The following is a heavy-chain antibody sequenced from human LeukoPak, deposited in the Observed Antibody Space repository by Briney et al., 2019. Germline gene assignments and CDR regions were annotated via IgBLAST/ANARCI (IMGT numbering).Heavy chain of an antibody. D-gene: IGHD4-17*01. CDR3: TTELTVTEYFDY. V-gene: IGHV3-15*01. CDR2: IKSKTDGGTT. J-gene: IGHJ4*02. Sequence: GSLRLSCAASGFTFSNAWMSWVRQAPGKGLEWVGRIKSKTDGGTTDYAAPVKGRFTISRDDSKNTLYLQMNSLKTEDTAVYYCTTELTVTEYFDYWGQGTLVTVSS. CDR1: GFTFSNAW.